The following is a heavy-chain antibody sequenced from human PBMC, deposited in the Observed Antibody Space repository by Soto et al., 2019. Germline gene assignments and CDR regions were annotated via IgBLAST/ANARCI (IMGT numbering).Heavy chain of an antibody. V-gene: IGHV4-30-4*08. CDR1: GGSISSEYYH. Sequence: QVQLQQSGPGLVEPSQTLSLTCIVSGGSISSEYYHWTWIRQSPGKGLEWIGYIHYTGSIMYNPSFKSRLNMAVDTSKNQFSLQLTSVTAADTAVYFCAREDDGGDRDYYGLDIWGQGTTVTVSS. CDR3: AREDDGGDRDYYGLDI. D-gene: IGHD2-21*02. CDR2: IHYTGSI. J-gene: IGHJ6*02.